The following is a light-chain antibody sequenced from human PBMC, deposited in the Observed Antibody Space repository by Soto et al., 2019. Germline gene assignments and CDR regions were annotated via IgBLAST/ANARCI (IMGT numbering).Light chain of an antibody. Sequence: EIVLTQSPGTLSLSPGERATLSCRASQSVSSYLAWYQQKPGQAPRLLIYDASNRATGIPARFSGSGSGTDFTLTISSLEPEDFAVYYCQQRSNWPFLTFGPGTKVDI. J-gene: IGKJ3*01. CDR2: DAS. CDR1: QSVSSY. CDR3: QQRSNWPFLT. V-gene: IGKV3-11*01.